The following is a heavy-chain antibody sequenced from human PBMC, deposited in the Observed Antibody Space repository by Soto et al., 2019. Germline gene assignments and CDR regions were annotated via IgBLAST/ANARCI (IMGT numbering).Heavy chain of an antibody. CDR1: GYTLTSYY. V-gene: IGHV1-46*01. Sequence: GASVKVPCTASGYTLTSYYMQWVRQAPGQGLEWMGVINPTSDYTNYAQKFQGRVTLTSDTYASTTYRELSSLRSEDTAVYYCARDPVGASDYWGQGTLVHVSS. J-gene: IGHJ4*02. D-gene: IGHD1-26*01. CDR3: ARDPVGASDY. CDR2: INPTSDYT.